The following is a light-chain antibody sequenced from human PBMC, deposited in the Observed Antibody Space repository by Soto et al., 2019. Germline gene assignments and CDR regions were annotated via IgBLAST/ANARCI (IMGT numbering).Light chain of an antibody. Sequence: EIVMTQSPATLSVSPGGRATLSCRASQSVGSNLAWYQQKPGQAPRLLIYGASTRATGIPARFSGSGSGTEFTLTISSLQSEDFAVYYCQHYDHWPWYTFGQGTKLEIK. V-gene: IGKV3-15*01. CDR1: QSVGSN. CDR2: GAS. J-gene: IGKJ2*01. CDR3: QHYDHWPWYT.